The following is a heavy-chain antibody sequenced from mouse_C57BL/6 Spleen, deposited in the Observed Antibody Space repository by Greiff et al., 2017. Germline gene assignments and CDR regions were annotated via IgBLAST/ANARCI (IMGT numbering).Heavy chain of an antibody. D-gene: IGHD1-1*01. V-gene: IGHV1-53*01. CDR1: GYTFTSYW. Sequence: VQLQQPGTELVKPGASVKLSCKASGYTFTSYWMHWVKQRPGQGLEWIGNINPSNGGTNYNEKFKSKATLTVDKSSSTAYMQLSSLTSEDSAVYYCARDGSSYLYAMDYWGQGTSVTVSS. CDR2: INPSNGGT. CDR3: ARDGSSYLYAMDY. J-gene: IGHJ4*01.